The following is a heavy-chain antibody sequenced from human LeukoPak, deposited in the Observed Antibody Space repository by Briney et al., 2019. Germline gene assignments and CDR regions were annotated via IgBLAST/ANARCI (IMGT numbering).Heavy chain of an antibody. CDR3: AREEVAANLIDY. D-gene: IGHD1-26*01. Sequence: SETLSLTCTVSGYSISSGYYWGWIRQPPGKGLEWIGSIYHSGSTYYNPSLKSRVTISVDTSKNQFSLKLSSVTAADTAVYYCAREEVAANLIDYWGQGTLVTVSS. CDR2: IYHSGST. V-gene: IGHV4-38-2*02. J-gene: IGHJ4*02. CDR1: GYSISSGYY.